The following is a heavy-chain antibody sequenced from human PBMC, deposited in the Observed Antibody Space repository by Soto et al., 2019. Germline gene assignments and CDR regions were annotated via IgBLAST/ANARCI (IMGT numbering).Heavy chain of an antibody. CDR2: IYYSGIT. J-gene: IGHJ1*01. CDR3: ASAPISTRYTEFFHH. Sequence: SETLSLTCTVSGVSFSSGGYYWTWIRQHPGAGLEWIGYIYYSGITYYNPSLKSRVTISVDTSKNQFSLKMSSVTVADTAVYYCASAPISTRYTEFFHHWGQGSLVTVSS. V-gene: IGHV4-31*03. D-gene: IGHD2-2*01. CDR1: GVSFSSGGYY.